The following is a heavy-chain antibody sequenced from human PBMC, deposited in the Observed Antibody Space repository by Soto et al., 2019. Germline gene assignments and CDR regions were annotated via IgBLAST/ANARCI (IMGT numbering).Heavy chain of an antibody. D-gene: IGHD1-26*01. CDR3: VKAEWELRDYYFDY. J-gene: IGHJ4*02. CDR2: ISYDGSNN. V-gene: IGHV3-30*18. Sequence: GGSLRLSCAASGFTFSSYGMHWVRQAPGKGLEWVAVISYDGSNNYYADSVKGRFTISRDNSKNALYLQMNSLRAEDTAVYYCVKAEWELRDYYFDYWGQGTLVTVSS. CDR1: GFTFSSYG.